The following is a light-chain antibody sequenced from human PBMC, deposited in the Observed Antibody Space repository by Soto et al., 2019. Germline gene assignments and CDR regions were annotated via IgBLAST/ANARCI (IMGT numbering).Light chain of an antibody. J-gene: IGLJ1*01. V-gene: IGLV2-8*01. CDR3: SSYGGNNNYV. Sequence: QSVLTQPPSASGSPGQSVTISCTGTSSDVGGYNYVSWYQQHPGKVPKLMIYEVSKRPSGVPDRFSGSKSGKTASLTVSGLQAEDEADYYCSSYGGNNNYVFGTGTKLTVL. CDR1: SSDVGGYNY. CDR2: EVS.